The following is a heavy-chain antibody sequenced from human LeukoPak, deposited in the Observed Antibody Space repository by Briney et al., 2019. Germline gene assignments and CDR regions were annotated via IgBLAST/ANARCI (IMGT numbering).Heavy chain of an antibody. V-gene: IGHV4-59*11. D-gene: IGHD3-22*01. CDR1: GGSISSHY. Sequence: KPSETLSLTCTVSGGSISSHYWSWIRQPPGKGLEWMGYIYYSGSTNYNPSLKSRVTISVDTSKNQFSLKLSSVTAADAAVYYCARVGPYYYDSSGYPSTPYYFDYWGQGTLVTVSS. CDR3: ARVGPYYYDSSGYPSTPYYFDY. CDR2: IYYSGST. J-gene: IGHJ4*02.